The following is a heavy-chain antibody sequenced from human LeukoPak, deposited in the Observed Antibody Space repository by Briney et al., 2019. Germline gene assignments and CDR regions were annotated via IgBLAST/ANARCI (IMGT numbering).Heavy chain of an antibody. CDR1: GGTFSSYA. J-gene: IGHJ6*03. CDR2: IIPIFGTA. D-gene: IGHD6-13*01. CDR3: ARGGSSSRWYYYMDV. V-gene: IGHV1-69*05. Sequence: VASVKVSCKASGGTFSSYAISWVRQAPGQGLEWMGGIIPIFGTANYAQKFQGRVTITTDESTSTAYMELSSLRSEDTAVYYCARGGSSSRWYYYMDVWGKGTTVTVSS.